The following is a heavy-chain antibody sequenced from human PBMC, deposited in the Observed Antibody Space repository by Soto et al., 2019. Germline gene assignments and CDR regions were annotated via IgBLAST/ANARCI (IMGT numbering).Heavy chain of an antibody. V-gene: IGHV4-39*01. CDR2: IFYSGST. CDR1: SGSISSTIYS. CDR3: ASLNFDILTGYYAFDL. J-gene: IGHJ3*01. D-gene: IGHD3-9*01. Sequence: PSETLSLTCTVSSGSISSTIYSWDWIRQPPGKGLEWIGSIFYSGSTYYNPSLKSRVTISVDTSKNQFSLTLTSVTAADTAIYYCASLNFDILTGYYAFDLWGQGTMVTV.